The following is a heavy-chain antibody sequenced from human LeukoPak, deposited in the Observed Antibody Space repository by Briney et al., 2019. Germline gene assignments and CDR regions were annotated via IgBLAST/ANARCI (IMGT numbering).Heavy chain of an antibody. CDR2: IDTAGNT. D-gene: IGHD6-13*01. CDR3: ARAKMPGIQTAGRVNYFEF. Sequence: GGSLRLSRAASEFTFSNYDMHWVRQATGKGLEWVSTIDTAGNTWYPDSVKGRFTISRENAKNSLTLQMNSLRVGDTAVYYCARAKMPGIQTAGRVNYFEFWGQGTLVTVSS. CDR1: EFTFSNYD. V-gene: IGHV3-13*01. J-gene: IGHJ4*02.